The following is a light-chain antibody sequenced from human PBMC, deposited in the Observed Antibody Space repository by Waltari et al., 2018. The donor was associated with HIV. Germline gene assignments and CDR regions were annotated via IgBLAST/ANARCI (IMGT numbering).Light chain of an antibody. CDR2: RNN. J-gene: IGLJ3*02. Sequence: QSVLTQPPPASGTPGQTVTIYCTGSSSNIGRKYAYWYKQLPGTAPKLLIYRNNQRPSGVPDRFSGSNSGTSASLAISGLRSEDEADYYCAAWDDSLSGLHWVFGGGTKLTVL. CDR3: AAWDDSLSGLHWV. CDR1: SSNIGRKY. V-gene: IGLV1-47*01.